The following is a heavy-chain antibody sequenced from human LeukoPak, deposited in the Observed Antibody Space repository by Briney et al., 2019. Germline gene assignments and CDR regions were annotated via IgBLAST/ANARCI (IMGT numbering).Heavy chain of an antibody. D-gene: IGHD3-10*01. J-gene: IGHJ4*02. CDR2: IYSGGST. V-gene: IGHV3-66*01. CDR1: GFTVSSNY. Sequence: GGSLRLSCAASGFTVSSNYMSWVRQAPGKGLEWVSVIYSGGSTYYADSVKGRFTISRDNSKSTLYLQMNSLRAEDTAVYYCARDPNNYYGSGSYPYWGQGTLVTVSS. CDR3: ARDPNNYYGSGSYPY.